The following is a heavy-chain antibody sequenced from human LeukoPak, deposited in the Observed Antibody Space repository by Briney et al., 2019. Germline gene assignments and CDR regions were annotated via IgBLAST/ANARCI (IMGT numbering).Heavy chain of an antibody. V-gene: IGHV3-9*01. J-gene: IGHJ4*02. Sequence: GGSLRLSCAASGFTFDDYAMHWVRQAPGKGLEWVSGISWNSGSIGYADSVKGRFTISRDNAKNSLYLQMNSLRAEDTAVYYCARDGVGARYYFDYWGQGTLVTVSS. CDR2: ISWNSGSI. CDR3: ARDGVGARYYFDY. CDR1: GFTFDDYA. D-gene: IGHD1-26*01.